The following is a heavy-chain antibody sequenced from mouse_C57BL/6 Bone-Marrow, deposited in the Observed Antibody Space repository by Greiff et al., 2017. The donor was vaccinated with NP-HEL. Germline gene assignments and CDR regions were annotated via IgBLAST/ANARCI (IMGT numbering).Heavy chain of an antibody. CDR3: ARHLDYGSSYVGFAY. J-gene: IGHJ3*01. V-gene: IGHV1-42*01. CDR2: INPSTGGT. D-gene: IGHD1-1*01. Sequence: EVQLQESGPELVKPGASVKISCKASGYSFTGYYMNWVKQSPEKSLEWIGEINPSTGGTTYNQKFKAKATLTVDKSSSTAYMQLKSLTSEDSAVYYCARHLDYGSSYVGFAYWGQGTLVTVSA. CDR1: GYSFTGYY.